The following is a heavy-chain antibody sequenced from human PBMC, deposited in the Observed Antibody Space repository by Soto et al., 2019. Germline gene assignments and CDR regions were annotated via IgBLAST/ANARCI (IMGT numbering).Heavy chain of an antibody. J-gene: IGHJ6*02. CDR3: AKNGQPPYYYYGMDV. CDR1: GYTFTRYG. V-gene: IGHV1-18*01. D-gene: IGHD2-8*01. Sequence: QGQLVQSGAEVKKPGASVKVSCKASGYTFTRYGISWVRQAPGQGLEWMGWISGYNGDTKYAQKFQGRVTMTVDTSTTTAYMELRSLISDDRAVYYCAKNGQPPYYYYGMDVWGQGTTVTVSS. CDR2: ISGYNGDT.